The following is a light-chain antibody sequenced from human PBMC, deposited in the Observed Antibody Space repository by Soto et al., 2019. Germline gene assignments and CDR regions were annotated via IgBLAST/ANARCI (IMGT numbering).Light chain of an antibody. V-gene: IGLV1-40*01. J-gene: IGLJ2*01. CDR1: SSNIGAGYD. CDR3: QSCDSSLSVV. CDR2: GNS. Sequence: QAVVTQPPSVSRAPGQRVTISCTGSSSNIGAGYDVHWYQQLPGTAPKLLIYGNSNRPSGVPDRFSGSKSGTSASLAITGLQAEDQADYYCQSCDSSLSVVFGGGTKLTVL.